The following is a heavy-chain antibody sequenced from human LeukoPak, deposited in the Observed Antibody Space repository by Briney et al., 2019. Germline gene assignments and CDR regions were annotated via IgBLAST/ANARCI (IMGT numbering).Heavy chain of an antibody. CDR2: ISSSSSYI. J-gene: IGHJ4*02. V-gene: IGHV3-21*01. CDR3: ARGPSGIQVFDY. D-gene: IGHD5-18*01. Sequence: GGSLRLSCAASGFTFSSYSMNWVRQAPGKGLEWVSSISSSSSYIYYADSVKGRFTISRDNAKNSLYLQMNSLRAEDTAVYYCARGPSGIQVFDYWGQGTLVTVSS. CDR1: GFTFSSYS.